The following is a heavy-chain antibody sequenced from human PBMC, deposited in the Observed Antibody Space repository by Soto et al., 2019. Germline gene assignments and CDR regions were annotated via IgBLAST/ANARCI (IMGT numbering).Heavy chain of an antibody. CDR2: IIPIFGTA. J-gene: IGHJ6*02. D-gene: IGHD4-17*01. V-gene: IGHV1-69*12. CDR3: ARDPGRSTAVPKYYYYYGMDV. CDR1: GGTFSSYA. Sequence: QVQLVQSGAEVKKPGSSVKVSCKASGGTFSSYAISWVRQAPGQGLEWMGGIIPIFGTANYAQKFQGRVTLTAKEATGTANRELGSLRSEDTAVYYCARDPGRSTAVPKYYYYYGMDVWGQGTTVTVSS.